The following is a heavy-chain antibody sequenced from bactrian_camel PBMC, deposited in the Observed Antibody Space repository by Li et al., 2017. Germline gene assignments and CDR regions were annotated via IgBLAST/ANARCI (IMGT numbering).Heavy chain of an antibody. J-gene: IGHJ4*01. CDR3: AITTKAWGD. D-gene: IGHD1*01. CDR2: INAGGGST. V-gene: IGHV3S31*01. Sequence: VQLVESGGGSVQAGGSLRLSCAASGATFSTYAMAWVRQAPGKGLEWVSAINAGGGSTYYADSVKGRFTISRDNAKNTLYLQMNSLKIEDTAVYYCAITTKAWGDWGQGTQVTVS. CDR1: GATFSTYA.